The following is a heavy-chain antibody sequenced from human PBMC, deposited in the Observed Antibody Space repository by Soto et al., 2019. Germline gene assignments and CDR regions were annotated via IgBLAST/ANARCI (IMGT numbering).Heavy chain of an antibody. CDR2: ISYDGSNK. D-gene: IGHD2-15*01. CDR3: ARDLENSPIY. Sequence: GSLRLSCAASGFTFSSYAMHWVRQAPGKGLEWVAVISYDGSNKYYADSVKGRFTISRDNSKNTLYLQMNSLRAEDTAVYYCARDLENSPIYWGQGTLVTVSS. J-gene: IGHJ4*02. CDR1: GFTFSSYA. V-gene: IGHV3-30-3*01.